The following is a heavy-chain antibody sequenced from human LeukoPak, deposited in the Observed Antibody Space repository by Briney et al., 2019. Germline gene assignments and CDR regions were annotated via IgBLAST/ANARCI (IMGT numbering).Heavy chain of an antibody. V-gene: IGHV3-30-3*01. Sequence: PGGSLRLSCAASGFTFSSYAMHWVRQAPGKGLKWVAVISYDGSNKYYADSVKGRFTVSRDNSRNTLFLQMNSLRAEDTAVYYCAKVLSSFFDYWGQGALVTVSS. CDR2: ISYDGSNK. J-gene: IGHJ4*02. CDR1: GFTFSSYA. D-gene: IGHD6-6*01. CDR3: AKVLSSFFDY.